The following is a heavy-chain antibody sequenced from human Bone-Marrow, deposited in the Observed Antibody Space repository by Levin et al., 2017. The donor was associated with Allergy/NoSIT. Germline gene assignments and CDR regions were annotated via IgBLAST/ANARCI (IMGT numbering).Heavy chain of an antibody. V-gene: IGHV4-30-4*01. CDR1: GGSISSGDYY. CDR3: ARVHPYDDSSAPVWYFAL. Sequence: SETLSLTCTVSGGSISSGDYYWSWIRQPPGKGLEWIGYIYYSGSTYYNPSLKSRVTISVDTSKNQFSLKLSSVTAADTAVYYCARVHPYDDSSAPVWYFALWGRGTLVTVSS. D-gene: IGHD3-22*01. J-gene: IGHJ2*01. CDR2: IYYSGST.